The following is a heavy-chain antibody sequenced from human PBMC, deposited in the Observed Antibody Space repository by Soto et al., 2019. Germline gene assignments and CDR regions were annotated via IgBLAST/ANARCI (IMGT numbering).Heavy chain of an antibody. J-gene: IGHJ6*02. CDR3: ARLGPNYYGSRSHLPIRYYYCGMEV. V-gene: IGHV5-51*01. Sequence: GESLKISCKGSGYSFTNYWIAWVPQMPGKGLEWMGIIYPGDSDTIYSPSFQGQVTISAGKSISTAYLQWSSLKASDNDMYYWARLGPNYYGSRSHLPIRYYYCGMEVWGQGTTVTVSS. CDR1: GYSFTNYW. D-gene: IGHD3-10*01. CDR2: IYPGDSDT.